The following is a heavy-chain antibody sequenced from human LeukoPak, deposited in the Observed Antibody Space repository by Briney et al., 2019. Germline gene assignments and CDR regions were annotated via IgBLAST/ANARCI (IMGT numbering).Heavy chain of an antibody. V-gene: IGHV3-48*03. CDR2: ISSSGSTI. CDR1: GFTFSSYA. D-gene: IGHD1-14*01. J-gene: IGHJ4*02. CDR3: ARAPIRSRNFDY. Sequence: GGSLRLSCAASGFTFSSYAMSWVRQAPGKGLEWVSYISSSGSTIYYADSVKGRFTISRDNAKNSLYLQMNSLRAEDTAVYYCARAPIRSRNFDYWGQGTLVTVSS.